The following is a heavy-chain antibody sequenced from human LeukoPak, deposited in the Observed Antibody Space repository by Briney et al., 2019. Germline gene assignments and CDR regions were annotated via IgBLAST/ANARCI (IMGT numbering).Heavy chain of an antibody. J-gene: IGHJ6*03. V-gene: IGHV1-8*02. CDR2: MNPNSGNT. D-gene: IGHD3-10*01. CDR1: GYTFTSYD. CDR3: ARGEGGLWFGELLTMRYYYMDV. Sequence: ASVKVSCKASGYTFTSYDINWVRQATGQGLEWMGWMNPNSGNTGYAQKFQGRVTMTRDTSISTAYMELSRLRSDDTAVYYCARGEGGLWFGELLTMRYYYMDVWGKGTTVTISS.